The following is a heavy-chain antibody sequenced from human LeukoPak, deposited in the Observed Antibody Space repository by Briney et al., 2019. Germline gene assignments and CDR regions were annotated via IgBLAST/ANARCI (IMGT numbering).Heavy chain of an antibody. J-gene: IGHJ4*02. CDR2: ISFDGDIK. D-gene: IGHD1-26*01. CDR3: ASINWWEQTVIDN. CDR1: AFTFSDYA. V-gene: IGHV3-30-3*01. Sequence: GGSLRLSCAASAFTFSDYAFHWVRQAPGKGLEWIAVISFDGDIKYYTDSVKGRFTISRDNARNSLYLQMSSLRAEDTGVYYCASINWWEQTVIDNWGQGTLVTVSS.